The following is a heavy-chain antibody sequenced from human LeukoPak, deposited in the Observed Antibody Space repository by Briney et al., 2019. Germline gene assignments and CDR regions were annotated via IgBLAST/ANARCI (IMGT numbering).Heavy chain of an antibody. J-gene: IGHJ6*04. CDR2: ISSSSSYT. CDR1: GFTFSDYY. Sequence: GGSLRLSCAASGFTFSDYYMSWIRQAPGKGLEWVSYISSSSSYTNYADSVKGRSTISRDNAKNSLYLQMNSLRAEDTAVYYCAREGQSGGMDVWGKGTTVTVSS. V-gene: IGHV3-11*06. CDR3: AREGQSGGMDV. D-gene: IGHD3-10*01.